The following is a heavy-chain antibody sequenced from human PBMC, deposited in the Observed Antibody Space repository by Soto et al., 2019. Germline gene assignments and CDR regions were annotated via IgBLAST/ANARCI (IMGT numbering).Heavy chain of an antibody. CDR3: SKDRKSGSCWYWDY. CDR2: ISASGSTT. D-gene: IGHD6-19*01. Sequence: EVQVLESGGGLVQPGGSLRLSCAASGFTFSSYAMSWVRQAPGKGLEWVSAISASGSTTYYSDSVKGRFTISRDNSKNTLYMHMNSLRAEAAAVYYCSKDRKSGSCWYWDYWGQGTLVTVSS. J-gene: IGHJ4*02. V-gene: IGHV3-23*01. CDR1: GFTFSSYA.